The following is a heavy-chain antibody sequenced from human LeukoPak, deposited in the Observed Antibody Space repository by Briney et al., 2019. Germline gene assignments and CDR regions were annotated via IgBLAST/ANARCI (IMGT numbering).Heavy chain of an antibody. CDR1: GFTFSSYS. CDR3: ATNSGKRFGQ. D-gene: IGHD3-16*01. Sequence: PGGSLRLSCAASGFTFSSYSMNWVRQAPGKGLEWFSSISSSSSYIYYADSVKGRFTISRDNAKNSLYLQMNSLRAEDTAVYYCATNSGKRFGQWGQGTLVTVSS. CDR2: ISSSSSYI. J-gene: IGHJ4*02. V-gene: IGHV3-21*01.